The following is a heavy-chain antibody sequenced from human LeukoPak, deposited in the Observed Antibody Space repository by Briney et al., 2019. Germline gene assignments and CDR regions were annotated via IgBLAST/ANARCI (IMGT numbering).Heavy chain of an antibody. CDR2: IYTSGST. D-gene: IGHD6-19*01. CDR1: GGSISSYY. Sequence: SETLSLTCTVSGGSISSYYWSWLRQPAGKGLEWIGRIYTSGSTNYNPSLKSRVTMSVDTSKNQFSLKLSSVTAADTAVYYCARDRSSGWYGYYYYYMDVWGKGTTVTISS. V-gene: IGHV4-4*07. CDR3: ARDRSSGWYGYYYYYMDV. J-gene: IGHJ6*03.